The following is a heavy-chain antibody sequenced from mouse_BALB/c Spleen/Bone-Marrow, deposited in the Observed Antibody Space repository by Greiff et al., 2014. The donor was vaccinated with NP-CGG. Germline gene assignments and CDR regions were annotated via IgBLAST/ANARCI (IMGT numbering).Heavy chain of an antibody. CDR3: ATYYYGSSWGFAY. J-gene: IGHJ3*01. D-gene: IGHD1-1*01. V-gene: IGHV14-3*02. CDR2: IDPANGNT. Sequence: VQLKQSGAELVKPGASVKLSCTASGFNIKDTYMHWVKQRPEQGLEWIGRIDPANGNTKYDPKFQGKATITADTSSNTAYLQLSSLTSEDTAVYYCATYYYGSSWGFAYWGQGLWSLSLQ. CDR1: GFNIKDTY.